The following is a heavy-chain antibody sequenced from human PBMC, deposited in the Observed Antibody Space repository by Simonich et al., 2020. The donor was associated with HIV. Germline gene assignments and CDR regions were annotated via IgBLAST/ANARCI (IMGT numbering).Heavy chain of an antibody. J-gene: IGHJ6*03. V-gene: IGHV4-34*01. Sequence: QMQLQQWGAGLLKPSETLSLTCAVYGGPFSGYYWSWIRQHPGKGLEWIGEINHKGTTNYNPSLKSRVTISVDTSKNQFSLKLSSVTAADTAVYSCARGIPRNYYYFYYMDVWGKGTTVIVSS. CDR2: INHKGTT. CDR1: GGPFSGYY. CDR3: ARGIPRNYYYFYYMDV. D-gene: IGHD1-1*01.